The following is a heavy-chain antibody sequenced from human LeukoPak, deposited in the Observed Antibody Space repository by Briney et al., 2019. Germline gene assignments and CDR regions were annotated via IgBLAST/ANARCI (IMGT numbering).Heavy chain of an antibody. CDR3: ARGDTYYDFWSGSLYYYYMDV. J-gene: IGHJ6*03. CDR1: GGSISSSSYY. CDR2: IYYSGST. V-gene: IGHV4-39*07. Sequence: SETLSLTCTVSGGSISSSSYYWGWIRQPPGKGLEWIGSIYYSGSTYYNPSLKSRVTISVDTSKNQFSLKLSSVTAADTAVYYCARGDTYYDFWSGSLYYYYMDVWGKGTTVTVSS. D-gene: IGHD3-3*01.